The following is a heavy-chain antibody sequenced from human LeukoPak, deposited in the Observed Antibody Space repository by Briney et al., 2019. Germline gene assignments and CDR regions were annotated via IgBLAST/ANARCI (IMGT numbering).Heavy chain of an antibody. CDR3: AREFEYCSSCDWFDP. J-gene: IGHJ5*02. CDR2: IYYSGST. V-gene: IGHV4-39*02. Sequence: SETLSLTCTVSGGSISSSSYYWGWIRQPRGKGLELIGSIYYSGSTYYNPSLKSRVTISVDTSKNQFSLKLSSVTAADTAVYYCAREFEYCSSCDWFDPWGQGTLVTVSS. CDR1: GGSISSSSYY. D-gene: IGHD6-6*01.